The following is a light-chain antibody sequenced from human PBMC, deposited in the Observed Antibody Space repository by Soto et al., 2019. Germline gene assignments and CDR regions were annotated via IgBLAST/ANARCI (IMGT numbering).Light chain of an antibody. CDR2: EAS. CDR3: QQYNVYSWT. Sequence: DIHITQSPSTLSASLLDRVTITCRASQNINNWLAWYQQKPGKAPRLLIYEASTLEKGVPPRFGGSRSGTEFTLTISSLQPEDFAIYYCQQYNVYSWTFGQGTKVDIK. V-gene: IGKV1-5*03. J-gene: IGKJ1*01. CDR1: QNINNW.